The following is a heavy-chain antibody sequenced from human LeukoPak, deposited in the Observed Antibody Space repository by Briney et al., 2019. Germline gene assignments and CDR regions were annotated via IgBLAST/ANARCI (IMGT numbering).Heavy chain of an antibody. CDR3: ATHQRRYFQH. D-gene: IGHD2-2*01. J-gene: IGHJ1*01. V-gene: IGHV4-59*12. CDR1: GGSISSYY. CDR2: IYYSGST. Sequence: PSETLSLTCTVSGGSISSYYWSWIRQPPGKGLEWIGYIYYSGSTNYNPSLKSRVTISVDTSKNQFSLKLSSVTAADTAVYYCATHQRRYFQHWGQGTLVTVSS.